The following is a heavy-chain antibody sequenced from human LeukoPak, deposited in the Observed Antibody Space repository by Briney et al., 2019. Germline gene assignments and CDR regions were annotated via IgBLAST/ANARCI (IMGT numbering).Heavy chain of an antibody. CDR1: GYTFTSYD. CDR3: ARRHGRCSDGSCYYPDY. Sequence: ASVKVSCKASGYTFTSYDIDWVRQATGQGLEWMGWMNPNSGNTGYAQKFQGRVTMTRNSSITTAYMELSSLRSEDTAVYYCARRHGRCSDGSCYYPDYWGQGTLVTVSS. V-gene: IGHV1-8*01. CDR2: MNPNSGNT. D-gene: IGHD2-15*01. J-gene: IGHJ4*02.